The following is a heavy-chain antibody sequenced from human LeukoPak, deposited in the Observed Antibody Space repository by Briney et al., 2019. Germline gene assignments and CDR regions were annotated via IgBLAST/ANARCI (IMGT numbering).Heavy chain of an antibody. CDR2: IYYSGST. V-gene: IGHV4-39*01. Sequence: SETLSLTCTVSGGSISSSSYYWGWLRQPPGKGLEWIGSIYYSGSTCYNPSLKSRVTISVDTSKNQFSLKLSSVTAADTAVYYCARRAGTIFGVVIAYYFDYWGQGTLVTVSS. D-gene: IGHD3-3*01. CDR3: ARRAGTIFGVVIAYYFDY. CDR1: GGSISSSSYY. J-gene: IGHJ4*02.